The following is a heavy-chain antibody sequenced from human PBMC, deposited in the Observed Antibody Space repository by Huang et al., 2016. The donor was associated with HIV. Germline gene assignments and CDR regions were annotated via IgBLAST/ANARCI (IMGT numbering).Heavy chain of an antibody. CDR3: ARGFYHDSSTYWFFDL. J-gene: IGHJ2*01. D-gene: IGHD3-22*01. CDR1: GGSFNTFY. CDR2: VHHSGRT. Sequence: QVQLQQWGAGLLKSSETLSLTCAVYGGSFNTFYWSWIRQPPTKGLEWLGEVHHSGRTNTNPSLKSRVTVSVDTSKNQFSLKVTSMTAADTVTYYCARGFYHDSSTYWFFDLWGRGTLVTVSS. V-gene: IGHV4-34*01.